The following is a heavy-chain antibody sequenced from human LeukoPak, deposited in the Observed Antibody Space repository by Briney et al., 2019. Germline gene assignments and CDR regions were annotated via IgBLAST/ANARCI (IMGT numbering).Heavy chain of an antibody. CDR3: ARMNRANYFDY. CDR2: IDWYADT. D-gene: IGHD3-10*01. CDR1: GFSLSTRGVW. Sequence: ASGPTLVNPTPPLTFTCTFSGFSLSTRGVWVSWIRQPPGKALEWLARIDWYADTYYSTSLKTRLTISNDTSKNPVVLTLTNMDPVDTATYYCARMNRANYFDYWGQGALVTVSA. V-gene: IGHV2-70*11. J-gene: IGHJ4*02.